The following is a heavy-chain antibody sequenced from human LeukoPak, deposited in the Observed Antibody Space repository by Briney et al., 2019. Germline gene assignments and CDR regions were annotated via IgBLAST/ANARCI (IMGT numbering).Heavy chain of an antibody. D-gene: IGHD3-9*01. CDR2: IYHSGST. J-gene: IGHJ5*02. V-gene: IGHV4-38-2*02. CDR3: ARELPMTGSTNWFDP. Sequence: PSETLSLTCTVSGYSISSGYYWGWIRQPPGKGLEWIGSIYHSGSTYYNPSLKSRVTISVDTSKNQFSLKLSSVTAADTAVYYCARELPMTGSTNWFDPWGQGTLVTVSS. CDR1: GYSISSGYY.